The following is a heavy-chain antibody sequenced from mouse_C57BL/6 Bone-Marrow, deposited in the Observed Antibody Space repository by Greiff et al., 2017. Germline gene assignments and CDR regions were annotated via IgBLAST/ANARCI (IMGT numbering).Heavy chain of an antibody. CDR3: ARERSGAWFAY. Sequence: SGAELVKPGASVKLSCKASGYTFTSYWMHWVKQRPGQGLEWIGMIHPNSGSTNYNEKFKSKATLTVDKSSSTAYMQLSSLTSEDSAVYYCARERSGAWFAYWGQGTLVTVSA. V-gene: IGHV1-64*01. CDR1: GYTFTSYW. D-gene: IGHD4-1*01. J-gene: IGHJ3*01. CDR2: IHPNSGST.